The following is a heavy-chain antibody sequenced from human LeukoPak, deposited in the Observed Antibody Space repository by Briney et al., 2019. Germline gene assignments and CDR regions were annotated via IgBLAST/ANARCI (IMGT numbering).Heavy chain of an antibody. CDR2: ISAYNGNT. V-gene: IGHV1-18*04. CDR3: ARDLSDIVLMVYAPRGDY. CDR1: GYTFTDYF. Sequence: GAPVKVSCKASGYTFTDYFVRWVRQAPGQGLEWMGWISAYNGNTNYAQKLQGRVTMTTDTSTSTAYMELRSLRSDDTAVYYCARDLSDIVLMVYAPRGDYWGQGTLVTVSS. D-gene: IGHD2-8*01. J-gene: IGHJ4*02.